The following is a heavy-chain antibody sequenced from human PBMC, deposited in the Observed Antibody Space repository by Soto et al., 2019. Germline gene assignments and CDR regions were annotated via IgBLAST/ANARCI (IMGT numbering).Heavy chain of an antibody. CDR1: VASMNDYY. J-gene: IGHJ4*02. Sequence: PSETLSLTCTFSVASMNDYYGSWIRQPPGKGLEWIGYMHYTGYSNYNASLKSRVTISIDRSKNQISLNLRSLTAADTAVYYCARSGHSFAGAVWGQGTRVTVSS. CDR3: ARSGHSFAGAV. V-gene: IGHV4-59*01. CDR2: MHYTGYS. D-gene: IGHD3-16*01.